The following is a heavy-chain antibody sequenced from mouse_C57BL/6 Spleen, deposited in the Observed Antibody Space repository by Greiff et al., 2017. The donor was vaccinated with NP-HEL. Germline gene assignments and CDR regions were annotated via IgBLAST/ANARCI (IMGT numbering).Heavy chain of an antibody. D-gene: IGHD2-4*01. Sequence: VQLQQSGPGLVKPSQSLSLTCSVTGYSITSGYYWNWIRQFPGNKLEWMGYISYDGSNNYNPSLKNRISITRDTSKNQFFLKLNSVTTEDTATYYCARDLYYDYWYFDVWGTGTTVTVSS. J-gene: IGHJ1*03. V-gene: IGHV3-6*01. CDR2: ISYDGSN. CDR1: GYSITSGYY. CDR3: ARDLYYDYWYFDV.